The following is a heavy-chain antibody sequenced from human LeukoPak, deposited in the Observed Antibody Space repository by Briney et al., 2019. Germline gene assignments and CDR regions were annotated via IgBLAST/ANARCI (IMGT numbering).Heavy chain of an antibody. V-gene: IGHV3-23*01. CDR2: ISGSGGST. CDR1: GFTFSSYA. Sequence: QPGGSLRLSCAASGFTFSSYAMSWVRQAPGKGLEWVSAISGSGGSTYYADSVKGRFTISRDNSKNTLYLQMNSLRAEDTAVYYCAKDEYDILTGYYKYYYYYGMDVWGQGTTVTVSS. D-gene: IGHD3-9*01. J-gene: IGHJ6*02. CDR3: AKDEYDILTGYYKYYYYYGMDV.